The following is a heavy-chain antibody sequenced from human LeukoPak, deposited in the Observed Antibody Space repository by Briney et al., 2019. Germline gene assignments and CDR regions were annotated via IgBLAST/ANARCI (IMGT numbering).Heavy chain of an antibody. Sequence: GGSLRLSCAASGFPFSSYGMHWVRQAPGKGLEWVAFIRYDASNKYYADSVKGRFTISRDNSKNTRYLQMNSLRAEDTAVYYCAKDSSNWSFDYWGQGILVTVSS. V-gene: IGHV3-30*02. D-gene: IGHD6-13*01. CDR2: IRYDASNK. CDR3: AKDSSNWSFDY. J-gene: IGHJ4*02. CDR1: GFPFSSYG.